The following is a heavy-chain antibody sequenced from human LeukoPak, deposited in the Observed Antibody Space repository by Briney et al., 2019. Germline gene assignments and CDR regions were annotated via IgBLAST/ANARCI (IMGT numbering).Heavy chain of an antibody. CDR2: ISSSSSYI. CDR3: ARAPSSSWNAEYFQH. J-gene: IGHJ1*01. CDR1: GFTFSSYS. D-gene: IGHD6-13*01. V-gene: IGHV3-21*01. Sequence: PGGSLRLSCAASGFTFSSYSMNWVRQAPGKGLEWVSSISSSSSYIYYADSVKGRFTISRDNAKNSLYLQMNSLRAEDTAVYYCARAPSSSWNAEYFQHWGQGTLVTVSS.